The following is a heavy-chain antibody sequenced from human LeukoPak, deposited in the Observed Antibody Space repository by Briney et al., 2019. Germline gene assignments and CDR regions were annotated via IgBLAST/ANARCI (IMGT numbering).Heavy chain of an antibody. CDR1: GFTFDDYA. J-gene: IGHJ4*02. D-gene: IGHD3-3*01. Sequence: GGSLRLSCAASGFTFDDYAMHWVRQAPGKGLEWVSLISGDGGSTYYADSVKGRFTISRDNSKNSLYLQMNSLRTEDTALCYCAKASTIFGSLPGYWGQGTLVTVSS. V-gene: IGHV3-43*02. CDR2: ISGDGGST. CDR3: AKASTIFGSLPGY.